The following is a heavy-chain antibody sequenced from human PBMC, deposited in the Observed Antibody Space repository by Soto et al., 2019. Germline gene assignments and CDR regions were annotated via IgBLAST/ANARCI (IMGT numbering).Heavy chain of an antibody. CDR2: IYYSGST. D-gene: IGHD2-8*02. Sequence: SETLSLTCTVSGGSISSYYWSWIRQPPGKGLEWIGYIYYSGSTNYNPSLKSRVTISVDTSKNQFSLKLSSVTAADTAVYYCARGHTRGVFDYWVQGTLVTVSS. CDR1: GGSISSYY. V-gene: IGHV4-59*01. J-gene: IGHJ4*02. CDR3: ARGHTRGVFDY.